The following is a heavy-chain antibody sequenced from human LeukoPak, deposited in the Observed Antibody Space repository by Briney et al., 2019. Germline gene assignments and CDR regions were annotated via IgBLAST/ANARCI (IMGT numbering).Heavy chain of an antibody. CDR2: ISAYNGNT. D-gene: IGHD2-2*01. J-gene: IGHJ6*02. CDR3: ASASSPYYYYGMDV. Sequence: ASVKVPCKASGYTFTSYGISWVRRAPGQGLEWMGWISAYNGNTNYAQKLQGRVTMTTDTSTSTAYMELRSLRSDDTAVYYCASASSPYYYYGMDVWGQGTTVTVSS. V-gene: IGHV1-18*01. CDR1: GYTFTSYG.